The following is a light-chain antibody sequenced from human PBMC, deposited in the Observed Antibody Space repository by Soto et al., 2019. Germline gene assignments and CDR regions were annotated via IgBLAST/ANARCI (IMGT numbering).Light chain of an antibody. CDR1: SSDVGSYNL. CDR3: SSYTIANTLI. Sequence: QSVLTQPASVSGSPGQSITISCIGTSSDVGSYNLVSWYQQHPGKAPKLMIYEVSSRPSGVSNRFSGSKSGNTASLTISGLQAEDEADYYCSSYTIANTLIFGGGTKLTVL. J-gene: IGLJ2*01. CDR2: EVS. V-gene: IGLV2-14*02.